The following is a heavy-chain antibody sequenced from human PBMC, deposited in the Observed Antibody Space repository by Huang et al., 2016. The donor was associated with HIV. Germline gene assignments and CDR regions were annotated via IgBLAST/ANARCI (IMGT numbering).Heavy chain of an antibody. V-gene: IGHV1-8*01. D-gene: IGHD3-16*02. CDR1: GYTFTSYD. Sequence: QVQLVQSGAEVKKPGASVTVSCKASGYTFTSYDINWVRQATGQGLEWMGWMNPNSGNTADAPKFQGRVTITRNTSISTAYIELGSLRSGDTAVYYCARGGVADYVWGTYRPNAFDIWGQGTMVTVSS. J-gene: IGHJ3*02. CDR3: ARGGVADYVWGTYRPNAFDI. CDR2: MNPNSGNT.